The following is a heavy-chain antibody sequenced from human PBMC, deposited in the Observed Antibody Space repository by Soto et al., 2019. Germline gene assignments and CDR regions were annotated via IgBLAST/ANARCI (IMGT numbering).Heavy chain of an antibody. V-gene: IGHV3-48*01. Sequence: PGGSLRLSCAASGFTFSSYTMNWVRQAPGKGLEWVSFIGDNGGPIYYADSVKGRFTISREDAKNSLYLQMNGLRAEDTAMYYCVSSTQWPGAFYIWGHGTMVTVSS. CDR3: VSSTQWPGAFYI. D-gene: IGHD6-19*01. J-gene: IGHJ3*02. CDR2: IGDNGGPI. CDR1: GFTFSSYT.